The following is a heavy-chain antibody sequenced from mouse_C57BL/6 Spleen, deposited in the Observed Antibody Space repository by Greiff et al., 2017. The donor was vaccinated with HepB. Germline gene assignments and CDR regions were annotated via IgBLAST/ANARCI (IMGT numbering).Heavy chain of an antibody. D-gene: IGHD2-4*01. CDR2: ISSGGSYT. CDR1: GFTFSSYG. V-gene: IGHV5-6*01. CDR3: ARRGYYDSYFDY. Sequence: EVQVVESGGDLVKPGGSLKLSCAASGFTFSSYGMSWVRQTPDKRLEWVATISSGGSYTYYPDSVKGRFTISRDNAKNTLYLQMSSLKSEDTAMYYCARRGYYDSYFDYWGQGTTLTVSS. J-gene: IGHJ2*01.